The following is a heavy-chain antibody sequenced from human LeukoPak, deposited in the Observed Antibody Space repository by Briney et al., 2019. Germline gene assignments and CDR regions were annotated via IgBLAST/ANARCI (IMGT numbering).Heavy chain of an antibody. D-gene: IGHD2-21*02. CDR2: ISGGGGNT. J-gene: IGHJ2*01. Sequence: GGSLRLSCAASGFTFSSYGMSWVRQAPGKGLEWVSAISGGGGNTYYADSVKGQFTISRDNSKNTLYLQMNSLRAGDTALYYCAKDGPYCGGDCRAFDLWGRGTLVTVSS. CDR3: AKDGPYCGGDCRAFDL. CDR1: GFTFSSYG. V-gene: IGHV3-23*01.